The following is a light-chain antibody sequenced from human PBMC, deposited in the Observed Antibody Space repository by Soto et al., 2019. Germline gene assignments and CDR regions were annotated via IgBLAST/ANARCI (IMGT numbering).Light chain of an antibody. CDR2: KAS. Sequence: DIQMTQSPSTLSASVGDRVTITCRASQSISSWLAWYQQKPGKAPKLLIYKASNLESGVPSRFSGSGSATEFTLTISSLQPDDFATYYCQQIRTTGQGTKVDIK. J-gene: IGKJ1*01. V-gene: IGKV1-5*03. CDR1: QSISSW. CDR3: QQIRT.